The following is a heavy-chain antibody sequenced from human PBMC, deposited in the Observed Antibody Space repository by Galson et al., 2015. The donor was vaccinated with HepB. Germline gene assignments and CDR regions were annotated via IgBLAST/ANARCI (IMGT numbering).Heavy chain of an antibody. J-gene: IGHJ6*03. CDR3: ARVSYCSSDSCYTGGYYYYYYMDV. Sequence: SVKFSSKASEGTFSSYAISWLRQAPAQGREWMGGIIPIFGTANYAQKFQGRVTITADESTSTSYMELSSLRSEDTAVYYCARVSYCSSDSCYTGGYYYYYYMDVWGKGTTVTVSS. CDR1: EGTFSSYA. D-gene: IGHD2-2*02. V-gene: IGHV1-69*13. CDR2: IIPIFGTA.